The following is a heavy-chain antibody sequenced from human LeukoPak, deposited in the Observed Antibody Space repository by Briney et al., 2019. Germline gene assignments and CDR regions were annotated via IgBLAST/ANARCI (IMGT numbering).Heavy chain of an antibody. V-gene: IGHV4-31*03. D-gene: IGHD4-17*01. Sequence: SGTLSLTCTVSGGSISSGGYYWSWIRQHPGKGLEWIGYNYYSGNYYYNPSLKSRVTISVDTSKNQFSLKLSSVTAADTAAYYCARVSRPYGDPEAYFDYWGQGTLVTVSS. CDR1: GGSISSGGYY. CDR2: NYYSGNY. CDR3: ARVSRPYGDPEAYFDY. J-gene: IGHJ4*02.